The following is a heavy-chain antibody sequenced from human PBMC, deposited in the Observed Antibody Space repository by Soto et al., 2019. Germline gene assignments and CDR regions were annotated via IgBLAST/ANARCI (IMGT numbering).Heavy chain of an antibody. CDR1: GYTFTGYY. D-gene: IGHD6-19*01. V-gene: IGHV1-2*04. CDR3: ARDGGSDSSGWVQDYLLFDY. J-gene: IGHJ4*02. Sequence: ASVKVSCKASGYTFTGYYMHWVRQAPGQGLEWMGWINPNSGGTNYAQKFQGWVTMTRDTSISTAYMELSRLRSDDTAVYYCARDGGSDSSGWVQDYLLFDYWGQGTLVTVSS. CDR2: INPNSGGT.